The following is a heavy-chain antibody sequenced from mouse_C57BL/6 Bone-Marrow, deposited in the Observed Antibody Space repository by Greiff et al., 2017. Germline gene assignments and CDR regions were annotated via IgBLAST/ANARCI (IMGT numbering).Heavy chain of an antibody. Sequence: VQLQQPGPELVKPGASVKISCKASGYSFTDYNMNWVKQSNGKSLEWIGVINPNSVTTSYNQTFKGKATLTVDQSSSTAYLQLISLTSEDAAVYYCARNDYNDGPSMDYWGQGTSVTVSS. J-gene: IGHJ4*01. CDR2: INPNSVTT. CDR1: GYSFTDYN. D-gene: IGHD2-4*01. V-gene: IGHV1-39*01. CDR3: ARNDYNDGPSMDY.